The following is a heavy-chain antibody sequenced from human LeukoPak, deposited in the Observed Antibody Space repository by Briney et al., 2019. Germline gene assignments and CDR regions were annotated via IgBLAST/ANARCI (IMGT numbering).Heavy chain of an antibody. V-gene: IGHV4-59*01. Sequence: SEPLSLTCTVSGRPISSYYWSWIRQPPGKGLEWIGYIYYSGRTNYNPSLKSRVTISVDTSKNQFSLKLSSVTATDTAVYYCARVGTGVPAAELDYWGQGTLVTVSS. CDR2: IYYSGRT. D-gene: IGHD2-2*01. CDR3: ARVGTGVPAAELDY. J-gene: IGHJ4*02. CDR1: GRPISSYY.